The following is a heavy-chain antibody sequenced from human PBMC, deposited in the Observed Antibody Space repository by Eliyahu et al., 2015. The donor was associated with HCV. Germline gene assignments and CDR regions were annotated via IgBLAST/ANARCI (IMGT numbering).Heavy chain of an antibody. Sequence: EVQLVESGGGLVQPGGSLRLSCAASGFTVSSNYMSWVRQAPGKGLEWVSVIYSGGSTYYADSVKGRFTISRDNSKNTLYLQMNSLRAEDTAVYYCARVRDPEGIYYFDYWGQGTLVTVSS. CDR1: GFTVSSNY. CDR2: IYSGGST. J-gene: IGHJ4*02. CDR3: ARVRDPEGIYYFDY. V-gene: IGHV3-66*01. D-gene: IGHD2-21*01.